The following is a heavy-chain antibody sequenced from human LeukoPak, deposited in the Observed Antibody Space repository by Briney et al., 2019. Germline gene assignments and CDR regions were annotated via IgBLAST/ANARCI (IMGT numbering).Heavy chain of an antibody. D-gene: IGHD3-9*01. CDR3: ARSQYFDFF. Sequence: GGSLRLSCAASGFTFSSYTLTWVRQAPGKGLEWVSSLSSNSDYIYYTDSVKGRFTISRDNAKSTLYLQMNSLRAEDKAVYYCARSQYFDFFWGQGTLVTVSS. J-gene: IGHJ4*02. CDR2: LSSNSDYI. V-gene: IGHV3-21*01. CDR1: GFTFSSYT.